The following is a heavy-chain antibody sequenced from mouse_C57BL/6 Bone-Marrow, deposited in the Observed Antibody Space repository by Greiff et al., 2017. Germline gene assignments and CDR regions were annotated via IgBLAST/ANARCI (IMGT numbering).Heavy chain of an antibody. CDR2: IRSKSSNYAT. J-gene: IGHJ3*01. CDR3: VREGGYSNPAWFAY. V-gene: IGHV10-3*01. Sequence: EVMLVASGGGLVQPKGSLKLSCAASGFTFNTYAMHWVRQAPGKGLEWVARIRSKSSNYATYYADSVKDRFTISRDDSQSMLYLQMNNLKTEDTAMYYCVREGGYSNPAWFAYWGQGTLVTVSA. D-gene: IGHD2-5*01. CDR1: GFTFNTYA.